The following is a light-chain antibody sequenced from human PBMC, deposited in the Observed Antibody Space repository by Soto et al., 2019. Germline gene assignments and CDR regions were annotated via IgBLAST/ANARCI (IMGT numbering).Light chain of an antibody. J-gene: IGKJ1*01. CDR2: DAS. Sequence: EIVLTQSPVTLSLSPGERATLSCRASQSVRTYLAWYQVKPGQAPRLLIYDASRRASGVPARFSGSGSGTDFTLTISSLQPDDFATYYCQQYNDYSTWTFGQGTKVEIK. CDR3: QQYNDYSTWT. V-gene: IGKV3-11*01. CDR1: QSVRTY.